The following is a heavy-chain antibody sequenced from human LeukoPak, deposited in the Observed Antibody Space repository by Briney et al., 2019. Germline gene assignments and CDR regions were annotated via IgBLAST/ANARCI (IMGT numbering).Heavy chain of an antibody. CDR1: GFTFSWYW. V-gene: IGHV3-74*01. Sequence: GGSLRLSCAASGFTFSWYWMHWVRRVPGKGLVWVSRINSDGSGTIYADSVKGRFTTSRDNAKNTLYLQKNSLRADDTAVYYCARDRGGSGPTTTDLWGQGTLVTVSS. J-gene: IGHJ4*02. D-gene: IGHD6-19*01. CDR2: INSDGSGT. CDR3: ARDRGGSGPTTTDL.